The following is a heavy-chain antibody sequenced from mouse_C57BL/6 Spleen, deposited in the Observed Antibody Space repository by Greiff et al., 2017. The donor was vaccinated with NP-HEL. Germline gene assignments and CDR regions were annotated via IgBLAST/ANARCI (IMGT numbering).Heavy chain of an antibody. CDR2: IRSKSSNYAT. CDR1: GFTFNTYA. CDR3: VRDRGGSNYSWFAY. J-gene: IGHJ3*01. D-gene: IGHD2-5*01. Sequence: EVKLVESGGGLVQPKGSLKLSCAASGFTFNTYAMHWVRQAPGKGLEWVARIRSKSSNYATYYADSVKDRFTISRDDSQSMLYLQMNNLKTEDTAMYYCVRDRGGSNYSWFAYWGQGTLVTVSA. V-gene: IGHV10-3*01.